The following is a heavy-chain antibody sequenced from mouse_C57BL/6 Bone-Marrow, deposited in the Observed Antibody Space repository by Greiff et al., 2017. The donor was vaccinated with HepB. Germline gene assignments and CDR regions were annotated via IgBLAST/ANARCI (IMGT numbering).Heavy chain of an antibody. D-gene: IGHD1-1*01. CDR2: IYPGDGDT. V-gene: IGHV1-82*01. CDR3: ARDHYGSGNYYAMDY. CDR1: GYAFSSSW. J-gene: IGHJ4*01. Sequence: QVQLKESGPELVKPGASVKISCKASGYAFSSSWMNWVKQRPGKGLEWIGRIYPGDGDTNYNGKFKGKATLTADKSSSTAYMQLSSLTSEDSAVYFCARDHYGSGNYYAMDYWGQGTSVTVSS.